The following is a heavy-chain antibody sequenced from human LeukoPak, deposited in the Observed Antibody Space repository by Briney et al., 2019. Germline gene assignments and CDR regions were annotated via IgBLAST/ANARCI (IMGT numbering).Heavy chain of an antibody. Sequence: GGFLRLSCAASGFTFSSYCMNWVRQAPGKGLEWVANINQDGSEKYYVDSVKGRFTISRDNAKNSLFLQMNSLRAEDTAVYYCARGTYNFAYWGQGTLVTVSS. CDR3: ARGTYNFAY. V-gene: IGHV3-7*05. D-gene: IGHD5-18*01. J-gene: IGHJ4*02. CDR1: GFTFSSYC. CDR2: INQDGSEK.